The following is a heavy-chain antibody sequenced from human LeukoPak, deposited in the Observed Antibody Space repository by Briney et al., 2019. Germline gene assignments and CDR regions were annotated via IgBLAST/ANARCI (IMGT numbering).Heavy chain of an antibody. CDR3: ARLGYSSGWEYFQH. CDR1: GGSISSSSYY. V-gene: IGHV4-39*01. J-gene: IGHJ1*01. Sequence: SETLSLTCTVSGGSISSSSYYWGWIRQPPGKGLEWIGSIYYSGSTYYNPSLKSRVTISVDTSKNQFSLKLSSVTAADTAVYYCARLGYSSGWEYFQHWGQGTLVTVSS. D-gene: IGHD6-19*01. CDR2: IYYSGST.